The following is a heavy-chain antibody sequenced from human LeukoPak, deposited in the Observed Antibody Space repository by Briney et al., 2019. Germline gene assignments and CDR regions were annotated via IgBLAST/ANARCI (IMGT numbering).Heavy chain of an antibody. CDR2: VSGSGDTT. CDR1: GFSFSNFA. V-gene: IGHV3-23*01. J-gene: IGHJ5*02. Sequence: GGSLGLSCAASGFSFSNFAMTWVRQAPGKGLEWVSGVSGSGDTTYYADSVRGRFTISRENSKNILYLQMNSLRAEDTALYFCAKLAVYDILTGYYKNWFDPWGQGTLVSVSS. CDR3: AKLAVYDILTGYYKNWFDP. D-gene: IGHD3-9*01.